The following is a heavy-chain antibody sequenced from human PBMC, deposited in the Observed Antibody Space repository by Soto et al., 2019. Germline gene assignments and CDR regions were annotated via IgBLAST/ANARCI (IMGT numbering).Heavy chain of an antibody. V-gene: IGHV4-59*01. J-gene: IGHJ4*02. Sequence: SETLSLTCSVSGGSISSYYCRWIRQPPGKGLEWIGYIYYSGSTNYNPSLKSRVTISVDTSKNQFSLKLSSVTAADTAVYYCARVGGYSYGYPSVVDYWGQGTLVT. D-gene: IGHD5-18*01. CDR1: GGSISSYY. CDR3: ARVGGYSYGYPSVVDY. CDR2: IYYSGST.